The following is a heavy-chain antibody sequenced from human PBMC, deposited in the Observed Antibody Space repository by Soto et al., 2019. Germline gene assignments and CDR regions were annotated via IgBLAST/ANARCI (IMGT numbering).Heavy chain of an antibody. J-gene: IGHJ4*02. D-gene: IGHD3-22*01. CDR1: GFTFSSYA. V-gene: IGHV3-30*18. CDR3: SKALGLFEDCTLPSLFDS. Sequence: QVQLVDSGGGVVQPGRSLRLSCAASGFTFSSYAMHWVRQAPGKGLEWVGFISHDGNNKYYGDSVKGRFTISRDNSRKTLYLPKAGLRAEETAGYFCSKALGLFEDCTLPSLFDSWGQGTLVTVSS. CDR2: ISHDGNNK.